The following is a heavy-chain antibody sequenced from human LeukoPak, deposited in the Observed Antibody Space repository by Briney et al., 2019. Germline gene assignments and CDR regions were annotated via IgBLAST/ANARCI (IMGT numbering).Heavy chain of an antibody. CDR3: ARDRSSGYYGSFDY. V-gene: IGHV3-48*01. CDR2: ISSSSSTI. Sequence: TGGSLRLSCAASGFTFSSYSMNWVRQAPGKGLEWVSYISSSSSTIYYADSVKGRLTISRDNAKNSLYLQMNSLRAEDTAVYYCARDRSSGYYGSFDYWGQGTLVTVSS. J-gene: IGHJ4*02. D-gene: IGHD3-10*01. CDR1: GFTFSSYS.